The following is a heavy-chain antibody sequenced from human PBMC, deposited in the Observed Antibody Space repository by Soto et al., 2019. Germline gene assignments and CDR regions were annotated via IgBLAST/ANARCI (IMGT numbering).Heavy chain of an antibody. V-gene: IGHV1-8*01. Sequence: QVQLVQSGAEVKKPGASVKVSRKASGYTFTSYDINWVRQATGQGLEWMGWMNPNSGNTGYAPKFQGRVTMTRDTSISTDYMKLSSLRCEDTAVYYCAREKTSYGMDVWGQGTTVTVSS. CDR3: AREKTSYGMDV. CDR1: GYTFTSYD. CDR2: MNPNSGNT. J-gene: IGHJ6*02.